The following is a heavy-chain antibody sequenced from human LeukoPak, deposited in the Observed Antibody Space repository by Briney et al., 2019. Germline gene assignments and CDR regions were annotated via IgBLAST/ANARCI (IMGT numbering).Heavy chain of an antibody. CDR3: ALVRYCSSTSCYDGTFDY. D-gene: IGHD2-2*01. CDR2: ISAYNGNT. J-gene: IGHJ4*02. CDR1: GYTFTSYG. V-gene: IGHV1-18*01. Sequence: ASVKVSCKASGYTFTSYGISWVRQAPGQGLEWMGWISAYNGNTNYAQKLQGRVTMTTDTSTSTAYMELRSLRSDDTAVYYCALVRYCSSTSCYDGTFDYWGRGTLVTVSS.